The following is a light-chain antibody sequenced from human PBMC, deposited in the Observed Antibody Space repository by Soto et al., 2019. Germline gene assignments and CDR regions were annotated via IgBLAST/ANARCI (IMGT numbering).Light chain of an antibody. CDR3: QQYNNWPPWT. CDR2: GAT. CDR1: QSVSNN. J-gene: IGKJ1*01. Sequence: EIVLPQSPGTLSLSPGERSTLSCRASQSVSNNYLAWYQQKPGQAPRLLIHGATTRATGIPARFSGSGSGTEFTLTISSLQSEDFAVYYCQQYNNWPPWTFGQGTKVDIK. V-gene: IGKV3-15*01.